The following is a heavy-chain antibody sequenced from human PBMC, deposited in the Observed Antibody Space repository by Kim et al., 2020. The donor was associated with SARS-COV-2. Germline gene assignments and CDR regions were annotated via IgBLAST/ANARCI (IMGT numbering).Heavy chain of an antibody. V-gene: IGHV3-53*01. CDR3: ARARLVTYGLDV. CDR2: TYSGGST. Sequence: GGSLRLSCAASGFTVRSHYMSWVRQAPGKGLEWVSVTYSGGSTYYADSVKGRFTISRDNSKNTLNLQMNSLSAEDTAVYYCARARLVTYGLDVWGQGTTVTV. J-gene: IGHJ6*02. CDR1: GFTVRSHY.